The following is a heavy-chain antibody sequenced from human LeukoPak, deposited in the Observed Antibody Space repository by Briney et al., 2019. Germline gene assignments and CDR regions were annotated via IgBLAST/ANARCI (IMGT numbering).Heavy chain of an antibody. CDR1: GDSISSSSSY. CDR2: IYYSGST. D-gene: IGHD5-24*01. V-gene: IGHV4-39*01. Sequence: PSETLSLTCTVSGDSISSSSSYWGWIRQPPGEGLEWIGSIYYSGSTYYNPSLKSRVTISVDSSKNQFSLRLSSVTTADTAVYYCAKSDGYGLIDYWGQGTLVTVSS. CDR3: AKSDGYGLIDY. J-gene: IGHJ4*02.